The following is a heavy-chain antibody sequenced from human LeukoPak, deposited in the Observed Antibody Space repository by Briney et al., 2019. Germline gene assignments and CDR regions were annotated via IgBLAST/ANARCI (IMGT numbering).Heavy chain of an antibody. CDR1: GFTFSSYG. Sequence: GRSLRLSCAASGFTFSSYGMHWVRQAPGKGLEWVAVIWYDGSNKYYADSVKGRFTISRDNSKNTLFLQMNSLTAEDTAVYYCARAVGPYDYWGQGTLVTVSS. CDR3: ARAVGPYDY. CDR2: IWYDGSNK. D-gene: IGHD2-15*01. V-gene: IGHV3-33*01. J-gene: IGHJ4*02.